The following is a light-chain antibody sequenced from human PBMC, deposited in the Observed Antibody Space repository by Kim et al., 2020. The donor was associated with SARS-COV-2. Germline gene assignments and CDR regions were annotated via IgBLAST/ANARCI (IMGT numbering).Light chain of an antibody. V-gene: IGKV1-5*03. J-gene: IGKJ1*01. CDR1: RSIGGL. Sequence: DIQMTQSPPSLSASVGDRVTITCRASRSIGGLLAWYQQKPGKAPKLLIYEASTLKSGVPSRFSGSGSETEFTLTTSSLQPDDFATYYCQQYRSYPWTFGQGTKVDIK. CDR2: EAS. CDR3: QQYRSYPWT.